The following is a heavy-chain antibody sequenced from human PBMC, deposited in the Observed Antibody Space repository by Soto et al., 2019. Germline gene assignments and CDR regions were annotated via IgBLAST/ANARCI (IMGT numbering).Heavy chain of an antibody. Sequence: PGGSLRLSCAASGFTFSSYNMNWVRQAPGKGLEWVSYISGSSGTIYYADSVKGRFTISRDNAKNSLYLQMNSLRDEDTAVYYCARSLLLPPHGIHYYHGMDVWGQGTTVTVSS. CDR3: ARSLLLPPHGIHYYHGMDV. CDR1: GFTFSSYN. J-gene: IGHJ6*02. D-gene: IGHD3-22*01. V-gene: IGHV3-48*02. CDR2: ISGSSGTI.